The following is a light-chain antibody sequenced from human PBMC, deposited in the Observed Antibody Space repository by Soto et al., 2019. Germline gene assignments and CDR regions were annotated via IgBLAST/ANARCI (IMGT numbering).Light chain of an antibody. CDR3: QQWSDWPLLT. J-gene: IGKJ4*01. CDR2: DAS. V-gene: IGKV3-11*01. CDR1: QSVKKT. Sequence: EIVLTQSPATLSLSPGERATLSCRASQSVKKTLAWYQQKPGQAPRLLIFDASDRATGIPARFSGSGSGTDFTLTISSLEPEDFAVYYCQQWSDWPLLTFGGGTRVEI.